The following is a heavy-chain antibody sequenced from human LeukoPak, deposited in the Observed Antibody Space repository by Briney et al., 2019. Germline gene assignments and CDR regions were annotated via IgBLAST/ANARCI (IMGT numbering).Heavy chain of an antibody. Sequence: ASVTVSFKVSGYTLTELSMHWVRQAPGKGVEWMGGFDPEDGETIYAQKFQGRVTITEDTATDTAYMEVRRMRSEDTAVYYCATATYYYDSSGYHNWFDPWGQGTLVTVSS. CDR2: FDPEDGET. V-gene: IGHV1-24*01. CDR1: GYTLTELS. D-gene: IGHD3-22*01. J-gene: IGHJ5*02. CDR3: ATATYYYDSSGYHNWFDP.